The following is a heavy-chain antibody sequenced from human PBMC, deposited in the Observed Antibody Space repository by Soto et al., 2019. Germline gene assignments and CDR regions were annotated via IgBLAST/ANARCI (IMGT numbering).Heavy chain of an antibody. V-gene: IGHV3-13*01. CDR2: IGTIRDT. J-gene: IGHJ4*02. CDR1: GFTFSTYD. Sequence: VGSLRLSCAASGFTFSTYDMHWVRQATGKGLEWVSAIGTIRDTYYLDSVKGRFTISRENAKNSVYLQMNSLRAGDTAVYYCAKNGLDNSPSAIDSWGPGTLVTVFS. CDR3: AKNGLDNSPSAIDS. D-gene: IGHD2-8*01.